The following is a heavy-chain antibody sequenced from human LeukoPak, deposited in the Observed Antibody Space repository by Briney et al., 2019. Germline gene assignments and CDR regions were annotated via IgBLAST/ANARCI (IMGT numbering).Heavy chain of an antibody. D-gene: IGHD2-15*01. J-gene: IGHJ4*02. CDR1: GFTFSSYE. Sequence: GGSLRLSCAASGFTFSSYEMNWVRQAPGKGLEWVSYISSSGSTIYYADSVKGRFTISRDNAKNSLYLQMNSLRADDTGLYYCARDTRFCRGGNCYRLGFDFWGQGTLVTVSS. CDR3: ARDTRFCRGGNCYRLGFDF. CDR2: ISSSGSTI. V-gene: IGHV3-48*03.